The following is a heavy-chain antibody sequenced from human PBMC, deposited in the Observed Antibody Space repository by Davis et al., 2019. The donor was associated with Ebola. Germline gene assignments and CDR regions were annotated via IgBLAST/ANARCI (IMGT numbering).Heavy chain of an antibody. CDR3: AKDTSNVWFDV. V-gene: IGHV3-23*01. Sequence: PGGSLRLSCAASGFTFRGYGMLWVRQAPGKGLEWVSTLGLSADTYYADSVKGRFTISRDNSKNTLHLQMNSLRVEDTAIYYCAKDTSNVWFDVWGQGTMVTVSS. CDR1: GFTFRGYG. CDR2: LGLSADT. D-gene: IGHD6-19*01. J-gene: IGHJ3*01.